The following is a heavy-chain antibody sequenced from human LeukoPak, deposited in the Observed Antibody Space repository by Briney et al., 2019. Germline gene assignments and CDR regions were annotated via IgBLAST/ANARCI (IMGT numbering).Heavy chain of an antibody. V-gene: IGHV3-13*01. J-gene: IGHJ4*02. D-gene: IGHD6-13*01. CDR1: GFTFSSYD. CDR2: IGTSGDT. Sequence: PGGALRLSCASSGFTFSSYDMHWVRQATGKGLEWVSAIGTSGDTYYPGSVKGRFTISRENAKTSLSLQMNSLRDEDTAFYYCVKDISVAAAEGGDFDCWGQGTLVTVSS. CDR3: VKDISVAAAEGGDFDC.